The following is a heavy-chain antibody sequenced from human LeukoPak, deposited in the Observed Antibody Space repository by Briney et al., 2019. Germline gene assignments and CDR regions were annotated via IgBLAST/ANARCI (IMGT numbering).Heavy chain of an antibody. Sequence: SETLSLTCAVYGGSFSGYYWSWIRQPPGKGLEWIGEINHSGSTNYNPSLKSRVTISVDTSKNQFSLKLSSVTAADTAVYYCARGPMITFGGVIAYYYYGMDVWGQGTTVTVSS. J-gene: IGHJ6*02. V-gene: IGHV4-34*01. CDR1: GGSFSGYY. D-gene: IGHD3-16*01. CDR2: INHSGST. CDR3: ARGPMITFGGVIAYYYYGMDV.